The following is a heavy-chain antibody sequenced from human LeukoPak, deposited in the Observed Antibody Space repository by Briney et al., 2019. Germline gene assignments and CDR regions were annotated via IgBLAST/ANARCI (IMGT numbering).Heavy chain of an antibody. CDR3: ARGHSPRYCSSTSCPLDP. D-gene: IGHD2-2*01. J-gene: IGHJ5*02. CDR1: GYTFTSYD. CDR2: MNPNSGNT. Sequence: ASVKVSCKASGYTFTSYDINWVRQATGQGLEWMGWMNPNSGNTGYAQKFQGRVTITRNTSISTAYMELSSLRSEDTAVYDCARGHSPRYCSSTSCPLDPWGQGTLVTVSS. V-gene: IGHV1-8*03.